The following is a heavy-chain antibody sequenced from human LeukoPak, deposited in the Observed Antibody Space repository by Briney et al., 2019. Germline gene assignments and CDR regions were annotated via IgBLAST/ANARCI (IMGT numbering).Heavy chain of an antibody. J-gene: IGHJ4*02. V-gene: IGHV4-38-2*02. D-gene: IGHD3-3*01. CDR3: ARAYDFWSGYYFW. CDR1: GYSINSGYY. Sequence: PSETLSLTCTVSGYSINSGYYWGWIRQPPGKGLEWIGSIYHSGSTYYNPSLKSRVTISVDTSKNQFSLKLSSVTAADTAVYYCARAYDFWSGYYFWWGQGTLVTVSS. CDR2: IYHSGST.